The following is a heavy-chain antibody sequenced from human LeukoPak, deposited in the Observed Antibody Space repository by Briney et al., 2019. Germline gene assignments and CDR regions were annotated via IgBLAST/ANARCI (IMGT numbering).Heavy chain of an antibody. CDR1: GGSISSYY. CDR2: IYYSGST. D-gene: IGHD2-2*01. J-gene: IGHJ6*03. Sequence: SETLSLTCTVSGGSISSYYWSWIRQPPGKGLEWIGYIYYSGSTNHNPSLKSRVTISVDTSKNQFSLKLSSVTAADTAVYYCARDRGYCSSTSCFFVSRYYYMDVWGKGTTVTISS. CDR3: ARDRGYCSSTSCFFVSRYYYMDV. V-gene: IGHV4-59*01.